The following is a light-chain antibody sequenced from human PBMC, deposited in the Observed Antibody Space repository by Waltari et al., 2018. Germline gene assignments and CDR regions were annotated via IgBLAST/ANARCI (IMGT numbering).Light chain of an antibody. J-gene: IGKJ5*01. CDR1: QSLLQSNGYNY. CDR3: MQALQTPAT. Sequence: DIVVTQSPLSLPVTPGEPASISCRSSQSLLQSNGYNYLDWYLQKPGQSPQLLIHLDSNRAPGVPDRFSGTGSGTDFTLKISRVEAEDVGFYYCMQALQTPATFGQGTRLEIK. V-gene: IGKV2-28*01. CDR2: LDS.